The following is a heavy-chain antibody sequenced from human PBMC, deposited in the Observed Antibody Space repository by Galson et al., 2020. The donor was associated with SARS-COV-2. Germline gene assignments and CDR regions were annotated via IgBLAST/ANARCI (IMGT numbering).Heavy chain of an antibody. D-gene: IGHD3-22*01. CDR3: ARGRYYYDSSGPLDY. CDR1: GFTFSSYS. CDR2: ISSSSSYI. Sequence: GGSLRLSCAASGFTFSSYSMNWVRQAPGKGLEWVSSISSSSSYIYYADSVKGRFTISRDNAKNSLYLQMNSLRAEDTAVYYCARGRYYYDSSGPLDYWGQGTLVTVSS. V-gene: IGHV3-21*01. J-gene: IGHJ4*02.